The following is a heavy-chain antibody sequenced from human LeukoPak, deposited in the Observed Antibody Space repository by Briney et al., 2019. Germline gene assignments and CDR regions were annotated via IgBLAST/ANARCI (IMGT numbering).Heavy chain of an antibody. CDR2: IYYSGST. Sequence: SETLSLTCTVSGGSISSGGYYWSWIRQHPGKGLEWIGNIYYSGSTYYNPSLKSRVTISVDTSKNQFSLKLSSVTAADTAVYYCAREGVGYCSGGSCYSDAFDIWGQGTMVTVSS. CDR3: AREGVGYCSGGSCYSDAFDI. CDR1: GGSISSGGYY. J-gene: IGHJ3*02. V-gene: IGHV4-31*03. D-gene: IGHD2-15*01.